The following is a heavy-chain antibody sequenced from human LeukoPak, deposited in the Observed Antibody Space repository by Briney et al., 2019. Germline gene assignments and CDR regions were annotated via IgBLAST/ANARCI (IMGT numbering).Heavy chain of an antibody. J-gene: IGHJ6*02. V-gene: IGHV3-11*06. CDR2: ISSSSSYT. CDR3: ATGGSSSWYEYYYYYYGMDA. CDR1: GFTFSDYY. Sequence: GGSLRLSCAASGFTFSDYYMSWIRQAPGKGLEWVSYISSSSSYTNYADSVKGRFTISRDNAKNSLYLQMNSLRAEDTAVYYCATGGSSSWYEYYYYYYGMDAWGQGTTVTVSS. D-gene: IGHD6-13*01.